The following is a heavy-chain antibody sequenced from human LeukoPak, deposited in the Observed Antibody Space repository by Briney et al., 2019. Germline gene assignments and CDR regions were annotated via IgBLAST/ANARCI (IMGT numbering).Heavy chain of an antibody. Sequence: SETLSLTCIVSGGSISSSIYYWAWVRQPPGKGLEWIGSIYYSGSTYYNPSLKSRVTISVDTSKNQFSLKLSSVTAADTAVHYCARDNVGNYQLLSYNWFDPWGQGTLVTVSS. V-gene: IGHV4-39*07. CDR2: IYYSGST. CDR3: ARDNVGNYQLLSYNWFDP. J-gene: IGHJ5*02. CDR1: GGSISSSIYY. D-gene: IGHD2-2*01.